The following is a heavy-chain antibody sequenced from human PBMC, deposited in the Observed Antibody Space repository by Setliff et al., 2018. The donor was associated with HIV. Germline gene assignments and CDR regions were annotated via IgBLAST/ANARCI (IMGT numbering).Heavy chain of an antibody. V-gene: IGHV3-49*04. J-gene: IGHJ2*01. D-gene: IGHD3-3*01. CDR2: IGRNSDGGKL. CDR1: GFTLGDYP. Sequence: GGSLRLSCTGSGFTLGDYPVSWVRQAPGKGLEYIGYIGRNSDGGKLQYASSMKGRFSISRDDSKGIVYLQGDSLQTEDTAVYFCARVYYSFWYGYSLYWYFDLWGRGALVTVSS. CDR3: ARVYYSFWYGYSLYWYFDL.